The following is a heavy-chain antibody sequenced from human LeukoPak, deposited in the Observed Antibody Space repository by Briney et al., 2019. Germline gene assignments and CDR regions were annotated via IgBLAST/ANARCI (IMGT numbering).Heavy chain of an antibody. J-gene: IGHJ5*02. Sequence: GGSLRLSCAASGFTFSNSAMSWVRQAPGKGLEWVSSISGGGSSTYYADSVKGRFTISRDNSKNTLYLQMTSLRAEDTAVYYCAKDEYGSGTYYLNNWFDPWGQGILVTVSS. D-gene: IGHD3-10*01. CDR1: GFTFSNSA. V-gene: IGHV3-23*01. CDR3: AKDEYGSGTYYLNNWFDP. CDR2: ISGGGSST.